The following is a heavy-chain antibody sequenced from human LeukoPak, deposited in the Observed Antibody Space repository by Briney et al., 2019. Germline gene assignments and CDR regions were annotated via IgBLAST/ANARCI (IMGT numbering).Heavy chain of an antibody. CDR1: GGSFSGYY. V-gene: IGHV4-34*01. CDR3: ARLISGRTGAVRRRPAGFDY. Sequence: QASETLSLTCAVYGGSFSGYYWSWIRQPPGKGLEWIGEINHSGSTNYNPSLKSRLTISVDTSKNQFSLKLSSVTAADTAVYYCARLISGRTGAVRRRPAGFDYWGQGTLVTVSS. J-gene: IGHJ4*02. D-gene: IGHD1-14*01. CDR2: INHSGST.